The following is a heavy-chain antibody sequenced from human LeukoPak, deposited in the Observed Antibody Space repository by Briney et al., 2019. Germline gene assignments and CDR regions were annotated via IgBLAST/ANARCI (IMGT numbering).Heavy chain of an antibody. J-gene: IGHJ4*02. Sequence: GGSLRLSCAASGFSISSCAMHWVRQAPGKGLEWMTVISYDGSNKYYADSVRGRFTLSRDTSKNTLYVQMSSLRAEDTAVYYCARGDYYGSGSYTYYFDYWGQGTLVTVSS. D-gene: IGHD3-10*01. CDR3: ARGDYYGSGSYTYYFDY. CDR1: GFSISSCA. CDR2: ISYDGSNK. V-gene: IGHV3-30-3*01.